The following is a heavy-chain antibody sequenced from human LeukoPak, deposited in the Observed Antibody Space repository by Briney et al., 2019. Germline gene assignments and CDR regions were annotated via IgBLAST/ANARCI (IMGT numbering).Heavy chain of an antibody. CDR3: ARDQLGEYSSEDWFDP. D-gene: IGHD6-19*01. J-gene: IGHJ5*02. CDR2: INPNSGGT. Sequence: ASVKVSCKASGYTFTGYYIHWVRQAPGQGLVWMGWINPNSGGTNYAQKFQGRVTMTRDTSISTAYMELSRLRSDDTAVYYCARDQLGEYSSEDWFDPWGQGTLVTVSS. V-gene: IGHV1-2*02. CDR1: GYTFTGYY.